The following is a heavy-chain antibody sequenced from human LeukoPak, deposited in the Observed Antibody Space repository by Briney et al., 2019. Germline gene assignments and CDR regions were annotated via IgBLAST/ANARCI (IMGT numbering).Heavy chain of an antibody. CDR2: ISPIFSTP. Sequence: SVKVSCKASGGTFSSHAINWVRQAPGQGLEWMGRISPIFSTPYYAQRFQGRVTITADESTSTADMELSSLRSEDTAVYFCARGRALDHNYDMDVWGQGTTVTVSS. J-gene: IGHJ6*02. V-gene: IGHV1-69*13. CDR3: ARGRALDHNYDMDV. D-gene: IGHD3/OR15-3a*01. CDR1: GGTFSSHA.